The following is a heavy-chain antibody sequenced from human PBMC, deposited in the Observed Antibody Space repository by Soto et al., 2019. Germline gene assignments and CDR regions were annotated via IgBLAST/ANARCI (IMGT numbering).Heavy chain of an antibody. CDR2: INHSGST. CDR3: AREGVGVHYYYYGMDV. Sequence: SETLSLTCAVYGGSFSGYYWSWIRQPPGKGLEWIGEINHSGSTNYNPSLKSRVTISVDASKNQFSLKLSSVTAADTAVYYCAREGVGVHYYYYGMDVWGQGTTVTVSS. D-gene: IGHD1-26*01. J-gene: IGHJ6*02. V-gene: IGHV4-34*01. CDR1: GGSFSGYY.